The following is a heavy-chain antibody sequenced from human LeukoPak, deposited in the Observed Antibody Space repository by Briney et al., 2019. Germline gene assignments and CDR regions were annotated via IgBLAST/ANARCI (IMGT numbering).Heavy chain of an antibody. D-gene: IGHD1-26*01. CDR3: ARDRGGSYSAIDY. CDR2: ISSSSSTI. Sequence: GGSLTLFCAASGLTFSSFSKIGVRRARGKGVVGVSFISSSSSTIYYADSVKGRFTISRDNAKNALYLQMSSLRAEDTAVYCCARDRGGSYSAIDYWGQGTLVTVSS. J-gene: IGHJ4*02. V-gene: IGHV3-48*04. CDR1: GLTFSSFS.